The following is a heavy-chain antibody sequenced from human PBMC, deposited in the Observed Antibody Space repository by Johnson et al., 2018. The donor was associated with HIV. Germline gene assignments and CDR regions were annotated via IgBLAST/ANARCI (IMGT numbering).Heavy chain of an antibody. J-gene: IGHJ3*01. CDR2: IRNKPSSYST. CDR1: GFSFSDHF. Sequence: VRLVESGGGLVQPGGSLTLSCVGSGFSFSDHFMDWVRQAPGKGLEWVGRIRNKPSSYSTEYAASVKGRFTVSRDDSKNSVYLQMSSLKTEDTAVYYCTRDRDGVGVSWGQGTMVTVSS. CDR3: TRDRDGVGVS. D-gene: IGHD3-10*01. V-gene: IGHV3-72*01.